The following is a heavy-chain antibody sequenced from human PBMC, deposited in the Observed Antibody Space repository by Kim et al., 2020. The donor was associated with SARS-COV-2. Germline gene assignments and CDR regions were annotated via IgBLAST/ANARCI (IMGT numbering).Heavy chain of an antibody. CDR1: GGSFSGYY. J-gene: IGHJ4*02. V-gene: IGHV4-34*01. CDR3: ARRSLYGSGSYYPSN. Sequence: SETLSLTCAVYGGSFSGYYWSWIRQPPGKGLEWIGEINHSGSTNYNPSLKSRVTISVDTSKNQFSLKLSSVTAADTAVYYCARRSLYGSGSYYPSNWGQGILVTVSS. D-gene: IGHD3-10*01. CDR2: INHSGST.